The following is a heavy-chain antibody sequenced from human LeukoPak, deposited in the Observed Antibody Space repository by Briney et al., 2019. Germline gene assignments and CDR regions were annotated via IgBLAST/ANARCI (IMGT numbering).Heavy chain of an antibody. D-gene: IGHD1-26*01. CDR3: AGGPQYSGSYGD. V-gene: IGHV3-48*03. CDR1: GFTFSDYE. CDR2: ISNSGDTI. Sequence: GGSLTLSCVVSGFTFSDYEMAWVRQAPGMGLEWISYISNSGDTIRYADAVKGRFAISRDNAKNSVSLQMNSLRADDTGLYFCAGGPQYSGSYGDWGQGTLVTVSS. J-gene: IGHJ4*02.